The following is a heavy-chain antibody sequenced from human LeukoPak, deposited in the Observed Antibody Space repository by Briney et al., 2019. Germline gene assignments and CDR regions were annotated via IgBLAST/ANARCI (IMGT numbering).Heavy chain of an antibody. CDR2: INPNSGGT. V-gene: IGHV1-2*06. Sequence: ASVKVSCKASGYTFTGYYMHWVRQAPGQGLEWMGRINPNSGGTNYAQKLQGRVTMTRDTSISTAYMELSRLRSDDTAVYYCARDIYFLEPPPYYFDYWGQGTLVTVSS. D-gene: IGHD2/OR15-2a*01. J-gene: IGHJ4*02. CDR1: GYTFTGYY. CDR3: ARDIYFLEPPPYYFDY.